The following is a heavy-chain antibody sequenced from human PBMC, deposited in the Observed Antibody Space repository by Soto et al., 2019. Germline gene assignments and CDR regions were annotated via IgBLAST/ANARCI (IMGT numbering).Heavy chain of an antibody. CDR1: GFTFSDYY. Sequence: GGSLRLSCAASGFTFSDYYMSWIRQAPGKGPEWVSFISGSGGTIYYADSVKGRFTISRDNAKNSLYLQMNSLRAEDTAVYYCARDSGSFWFDPWGQGTLVTVSS. J-gene: IGHJ5*02. CDR3: ARDSGSFWFDP. CDR2: ISGSGGTI. V-gene: IGHV3-11*01. D-gene: IGHD1-26*01.